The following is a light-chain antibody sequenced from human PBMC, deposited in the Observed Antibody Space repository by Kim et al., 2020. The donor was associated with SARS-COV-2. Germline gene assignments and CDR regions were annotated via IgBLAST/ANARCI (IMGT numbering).Light chain of an antibody. CDR1: SSNIGAGFN. CDR2: DNN. CDR3: QSYDTSLSGFVI. Sequence: QSVLTQPPSVSGAPGQRVTISCTGSSSNIGAGFNVHWYQYLPGTAPKLLISDNNNRPSGVPDRFSASKSATSASLAITGLQAEDEADYYCQSYDTSLSGFVIFGGGTQLTVL. J-gene: IGLJ2*01. V-gene: IGLV1-40*01.